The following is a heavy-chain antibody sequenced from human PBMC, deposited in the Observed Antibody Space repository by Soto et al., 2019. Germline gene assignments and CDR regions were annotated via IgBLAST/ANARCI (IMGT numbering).Heavy chain of an antibody. Sequence: SETLSLTCTVSGGSISSYYWSWIRQPPGKGLEWIGYIYYSGSTNYNPSLKSRVTISVDTSKNQFSLKLSSVTAADTAVYYCARGAYNWNDVHFDYWGQGILVTVS. J-gene: IGHJ4*02. D-gene: IGHD1-1*01. V-gene: IGHV4-59*01. CDR2: IYYSGST. CDR1: GGSISSYY. CDR3: ARGAYNWNDVHFDY.